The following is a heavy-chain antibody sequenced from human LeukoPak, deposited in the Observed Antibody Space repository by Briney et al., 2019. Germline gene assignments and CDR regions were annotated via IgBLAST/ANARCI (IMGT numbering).Heavy chain of an antibody. CDR3: ARDLRLKELAYCGGDCLDY. D-gene: IGHD2-21*02. Sequence: QPGGSLRLSCAASGFTFSPYWMHWVRQAPGKGLEYVSAISSNGGSTYYANSVKGRFTISRDNSKNTLYLQMGSLRAEDMAVYYCARDLRLKELAYCGGDCLDYWGQGTLVTVSS. CDR2: ISSNGGST. J-gene: IGHJ4*02. V-gene: IGHV3-64*01. CDR1: GFTFSPYW.